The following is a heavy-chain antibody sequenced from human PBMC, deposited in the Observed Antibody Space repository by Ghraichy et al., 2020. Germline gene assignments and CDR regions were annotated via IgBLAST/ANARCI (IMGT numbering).Heavy chain of an antibody. Sequence: GGSLRLSCAASGFTFSSYEMHWVRQAPGKGLEWVAVISYDGSNKYYADSVKGRFTISRDNSKNTLYLQMNSLRAEDTAVYYCAREARYCSSTSCYFDYWGQGTLVTVSS. CDR1: GFTFSSYE. CDR2: ISYDGSNK. D-gene: IGHD2-2*01. J-gene: IGHJ4*02. V-gene: IGHV3-30-3*01. CDR3: AREARYCSSTSCYFDY.